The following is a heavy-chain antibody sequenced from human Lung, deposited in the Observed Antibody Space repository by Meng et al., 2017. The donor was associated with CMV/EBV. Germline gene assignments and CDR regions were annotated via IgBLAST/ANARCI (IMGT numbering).Heavy chain of an antibody. CDR2: VNPNSGGT. D-gene: IGHD3-22*01. V-gene: IGHV1-2*02. CDR3: ARRYSSGYSNWFDP. CDR1: GYTFTGYY. J-gene: IGHJ5*02. Sequence: SGYTFTGYYMHWVRQAPGQGLEWMGWVNPNSGGTNYAQKFQGRVTMTRDTSISTAYMELSRLRSDDTAVYYCARRYSSGYSNWFDPWGQGTLVTVSS.